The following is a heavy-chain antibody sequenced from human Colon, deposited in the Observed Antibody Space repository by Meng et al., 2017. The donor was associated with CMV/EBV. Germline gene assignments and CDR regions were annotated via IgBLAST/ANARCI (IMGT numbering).Heavy chain of an antibody. J-gene: IGHJ6*02. V-gene: IGHV3-53*01. CDR3: ARDTVGAGMDV. D-gene: IGHD1-26*01. CDR2: IYSGGST. CDR1: GFTVTNKY. Sequence: GSLKISCAASGFTVTNKYMSWVRQAPGKGLEWVSIIYSGGSTSYADSVKGRFTMSRDSSKNTVDLQMNSLRVEDTAVYYCARDTVGAGMDVWGQGTTVTVSS.